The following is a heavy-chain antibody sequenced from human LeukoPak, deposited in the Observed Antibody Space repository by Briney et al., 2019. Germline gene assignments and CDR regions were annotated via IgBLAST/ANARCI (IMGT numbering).Heavy chain of an antibody. CDR2: ISWNSGSI. CDR1: GFTFDDYA. D-gene: IGHD2-21*01. V-gene: IGHV3-9*01. J-gene: IGHJ3*02. Sequence: SLRLSCAASGFTFDDYAMHWVRQAPGKGLEWVSGISWNSGSIGYADSVKGRFTISRDNAKNSLYLQMNSLRAEDTALYYCAKPSEGLLDAFDIWGQGTMVTVSS. CDR3: AKPSEGLLDAFDI.